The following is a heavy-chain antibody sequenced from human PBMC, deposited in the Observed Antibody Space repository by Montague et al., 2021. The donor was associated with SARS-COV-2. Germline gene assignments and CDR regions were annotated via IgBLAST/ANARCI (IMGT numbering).Heavy chain of an antibody. Sequence: SLRLSCAASGFTFISYWMSWARQAPGKGLEWVANINQGGSEKSYVDSVKGRFTISRDNAKNSLYLQMNSLRAEDTAVYYCARDRLLGGQGTLVTVSS. J-gene: IGHJ4*02. CDR3: ARDRLL. CDR1: GFTFISYW. V-gene: IGHV3-7*01. D-gene: IGHD3-10*01. CDR2: INQGGSEK.